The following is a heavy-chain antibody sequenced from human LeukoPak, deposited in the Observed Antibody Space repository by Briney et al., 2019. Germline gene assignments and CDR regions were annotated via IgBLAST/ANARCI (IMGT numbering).Heavy chain of an antibody. J-gene: IGHJ4*02. CDR3: AKGAASRGYTYVAN. CDR2: ISGSGGST. D-gene: IGHD5-18*01. Sequence: GGSLRLSCAASAFTFSSYAMIWVRQAPGKGVEGVSGISGSGGSTYYSDSAKGRFTISRDNSNNTLYLQMNSLRAEDTAVYYCAKGAASRGYTYVANWGQGTLVTASS. V-gene: IGHV3-23*01. CDR1: AFTFSSYA.